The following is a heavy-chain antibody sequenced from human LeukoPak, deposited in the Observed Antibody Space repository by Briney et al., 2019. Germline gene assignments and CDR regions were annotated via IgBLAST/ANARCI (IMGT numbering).Heavy chain of an antibody. CDR3: ARDPHEGRVKPT. Sequence: GASVKVSCKASGYTFTSYDINWVRQATGQGLEWMGWMNPNSGNTGYAQKFQGRVTMTRNTSISTAYMELSSLRSEDTAVYYCARDPHEGRVKPTWGQGTLVTVSS. CDR2: MNPNSGNT. J-gene: IGHJ5*02. CDR1: GYTFTSYD. V-gene: IGHV1-8*01.